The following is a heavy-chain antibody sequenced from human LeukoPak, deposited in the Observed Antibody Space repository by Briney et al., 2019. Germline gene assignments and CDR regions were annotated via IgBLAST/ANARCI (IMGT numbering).Heavy chain of an antibody. Sequence: SETLSLTCAVYGGSFSGYYWSWIRQPPGKGLEWNGEINHSGSTNYNPSLKSRVTISVDTSKNQFSLKLSSVTAADTAVYYCARGSSIGSGSVIWVWFDPWGQGTLVTVSS. CDR1: GGSFSGYY. V-gene: IGHV4-34*01. D-gene: IGHD3-10*01. CDR3: ARGSSIGSGSVIWVWFDP. J-gene: IGHJ5*02. CDR2: INHSGST.